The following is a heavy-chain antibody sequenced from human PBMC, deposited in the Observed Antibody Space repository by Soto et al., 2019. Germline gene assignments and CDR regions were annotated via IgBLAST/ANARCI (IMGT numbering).Heavy chain of an antibody. CDR1: GFTFSSYA. D-gene: IGHD6-19*01. J-gene: IGHJ4*02. CDR3: AKDSTGYSSGWSFDY. Sequence: GGSLRLSCAASGFTFSSYAMSWVRQAPGKGLEWVSAISGSGGSTYYADSVKGRFTISRDNSKNTLYLQMNSLRAEDTAVYYCAKDSTGYSSGWSFDYWGQGTLVTVSS. V-gene: IGHV3-23*01. CDR2: ISGSGGST.